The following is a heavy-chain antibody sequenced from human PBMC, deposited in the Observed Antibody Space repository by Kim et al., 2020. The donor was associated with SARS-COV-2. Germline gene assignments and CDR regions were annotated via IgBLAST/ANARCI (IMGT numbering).Heavy chain of an antibody. CDR3: ARGRRYCSGCSCSPQYYFDS. CDR1: GGTFSSYA. CDR2: IIPIFGTA. Sequence: SVKVSCKASGGTFSSYAISWVRQAPGQGLEWMGVIIPIFGTANYAQKFQGRVTITADESTSTAYMELSSLRSEDTAVYYCARGRRYCSGCSCSPQYYFDSWGKGAPVTVSS. D-gene: IGHD2-15*01. V-gene: IGHV1-69*13. J-gene: IGHJ4*02.